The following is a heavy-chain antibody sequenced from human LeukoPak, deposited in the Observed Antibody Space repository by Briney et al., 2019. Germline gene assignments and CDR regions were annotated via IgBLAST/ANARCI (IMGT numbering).Heavy chain of an antibody. V-gene: IGHV1-24*01. D-gene: IGHD2-15*01. Sequence: GASVKVSCKVSGYTLTELSMHWVRQAPGKGLEWMGGFDPEDGETIYAQKFQGRVTMTEDTSTDTAYMELSSLKSEDAAVYYCATDASIRRRGGFDYXGQGTLVTVSS. J-gene: IGHJ4*02. CDR1: GYTLTELS. CDR2: FDPEDGET. CDR3: ATDASIRRRGGFDY.